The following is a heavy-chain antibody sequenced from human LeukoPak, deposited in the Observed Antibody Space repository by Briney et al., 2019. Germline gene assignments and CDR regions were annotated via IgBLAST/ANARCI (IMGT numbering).Heavy chain of an antibody. J-gene: IGHJ4*02. CDR1: GGSFSGYY. Sequence: SETLSLTCAVYGGSFSGYYWSWIRQPPGKGLEWIGEINHSGSTNYNPSLKSRVTISVDTSKNQFSLKLSSVTAADTAVYYCARGPFFDYWGQGTLVTVSS. V-gene: IGHV4-34*01. CDR2: INHSGST. CDR3: ARGPFFDY.